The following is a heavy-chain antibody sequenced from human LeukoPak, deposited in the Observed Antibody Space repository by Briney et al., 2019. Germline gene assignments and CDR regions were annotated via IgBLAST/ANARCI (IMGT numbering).Heavy chain of an antibody. Sequence: KTGGSLRLSCAASGFIFSDSYMNWVRQAPGKGLEWLSFISGSGDTIYYADSVKGRFTMSRDNARNSLFLQMNSLRAEDTAVYYCARVRDAYNYFHYWGQGTLVTVSS. V-gene: IGHV3-11*04. J-gene: IGHJ4*02. D-gene: IGHD5-24*01. CDR1: GFIFSDSY. CDR3: ARVRDAYNYFHY. CDR2: ISGSGDTI.